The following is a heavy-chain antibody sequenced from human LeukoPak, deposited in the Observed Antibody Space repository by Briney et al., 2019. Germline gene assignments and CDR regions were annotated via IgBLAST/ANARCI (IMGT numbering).Heavy chain of an antibody. CDR1: GFTFSSYW. J-gene: IGHJ4*02. V-gene: IGHV3-7*01. CDR3: ASPRLEPAVDY. Sequence: GGSLRLSCAASGFTFSSYWMSWMRQAPGKGLEWVANIKYDGNEEYYVDSVKGRFTISRDNAKNSLYLQLNSLRVEDTAVYYCASPRLEPAVDYWGQGTLVTVSS. CDR2: IKYDGNEE. D-gene: IGHD1-1*01.